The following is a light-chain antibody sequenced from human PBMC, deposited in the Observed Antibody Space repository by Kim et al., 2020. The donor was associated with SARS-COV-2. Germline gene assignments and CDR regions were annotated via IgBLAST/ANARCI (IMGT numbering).Light chain of an antibody. CDR1: TSNIGKNY. CDR3: GTWDSSLSAVV. CDR2: DNN. V-gene: IGLV1-51*01. J-gene: IGLJ2*01. Sequence: GQKVTISCSGSTSNIGKNYVSWHQQFPGTAPKLLIYDNNKRPSGIPDRFSAAKSGTSATLGIAGLQTGDEADYYCGTWDSSLSAVVFGGGTQLTVL.